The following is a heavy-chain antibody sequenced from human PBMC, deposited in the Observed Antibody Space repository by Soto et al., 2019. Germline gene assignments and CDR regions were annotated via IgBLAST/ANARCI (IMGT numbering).Heavy chain of an antibody. CDR1: GGSISSGGYY. CDR3: ARRYYDPAGGENPFDS. J-gene: IGHJ4*02. D-gene: IGHD3-22*01. CDR2: IYYSGST. Sequence: QVQLQESGPGLVKPSQTLSLTCTVSGGSISSGGYYWSWIRQHPGKGLEWIGYIYYSGSTYYNPSIKSRVTISVDTSKNQFSLKLSSVTAADTAVYYCARRYYDPAGGENPFDSWGQGTLVTVSS. V-gene: IGHV4-31*03.